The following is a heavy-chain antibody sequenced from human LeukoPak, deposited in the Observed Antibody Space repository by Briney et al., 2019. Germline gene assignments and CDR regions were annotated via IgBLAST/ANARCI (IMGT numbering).Heavy chain of an antibody. CDR3: ARDPYGAGSTSFDI. CDR2: IWYDGSNK. CDR1: GFTFRSYG. D-gene: IGHD3-10*01. J-gene: IGHJ3*02. V-gene: IGHV3-33*01. Sequence: SLILSCASSGFTFRSYGMHRGRQAPAKGLGCVAVIWYDGSNKYYAESVKGRFTISRDNSKNTLYLQMNSLRAEDTAVYYCARDPYGAGSTSFDIWGQGTMVTVSS.